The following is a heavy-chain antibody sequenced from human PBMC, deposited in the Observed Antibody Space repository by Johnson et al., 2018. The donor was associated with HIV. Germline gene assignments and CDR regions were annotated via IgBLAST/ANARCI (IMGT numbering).Heavy chain of an antibody. J-gene: IGHJ3*02. CDR1: GFTFSSSW. CDR2: IKCDGSEK. V-gene: IGHV3-52*01. Sequence: VQLVESGGGLVQSGGSLRLSCAAAGFTFSSSWMHWVCQAPEKGLEWVADIKCDGSEKYYVDSVKGRFTISRDNAKNSLYLQMNSLRAEDTALYYCARDCTGGVCSDAFDIWGRGTVVTVSS. CDR3: ARDCTGGVCSDAFDI. D-gene: IGHD2-8*02.